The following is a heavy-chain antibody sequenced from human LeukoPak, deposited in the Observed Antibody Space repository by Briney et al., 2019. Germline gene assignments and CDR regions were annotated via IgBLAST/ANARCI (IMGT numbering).Heavy chain of an antibody. V-gene: IGHV4-59*05. CDR3: ASLYDFWSGYIDY. D-gene: IGHD3-3*01. CDR2: IYYSGST. J-gene: IGHJ4*02. CDR1: GGSISSYY. Sequence: SETLSLTCTVSGGSISSYYWSWIRQPAGKGLEWIGRIYYSGSTYYNPSLKSRVTISVDTSKNQFSLKLSSVTAADTAVYYCASLYDFWSGYIDYWGQGTLVTVSS.